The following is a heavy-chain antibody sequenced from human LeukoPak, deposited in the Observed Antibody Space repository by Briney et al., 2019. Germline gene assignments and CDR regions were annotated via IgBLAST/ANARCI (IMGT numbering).Heavy chain of an antibody. CDR3: ARALRYCSGGSCYSGKHKFDY. Sequence: SETLSLTCTVSGGSISSSSYYWGWIRQPPGKGLEWIGEINHSGSTNYNPSLKSRVTISVDTSKNQFSLKLSSVTAADTAVYYCARALRYCSGGSCYSGKHKFDYWGQGTLVTVSS. V-gene: IGHV4-39*07. D-gene: IGHD2-15*01. CDR2: INHSGST. J-gene: IGHJ4*02. CDR1: GGSISSSSYY.